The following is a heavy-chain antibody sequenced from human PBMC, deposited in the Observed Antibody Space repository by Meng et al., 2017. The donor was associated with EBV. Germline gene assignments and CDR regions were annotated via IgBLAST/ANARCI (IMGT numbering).Heavy chain of an antibody. CDR1: GCPFRYYA. V-gene: IGHV1-69*01. J-gene: IGHJ4*02. CDR2: FLPRLGAP. D-gene: IGHD3-10*01. Sequence: QGQLVQSAAEVKKPGLSVKGSCKTSGCPFRYYAISWVRQAPGQGLEWLGGFLPRLGAPNYAQKFHGRVKITADESTSTHYMDLSSLRSEDTAIYYCASESGRGYTPDYWGQGTLVTVSS. CDR3: ASESGRGYTPDY.